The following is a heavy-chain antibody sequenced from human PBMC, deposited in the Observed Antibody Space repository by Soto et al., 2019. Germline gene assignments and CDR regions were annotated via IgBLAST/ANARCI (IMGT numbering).Heavy chain of an antibody. D-gene: IGHD5-18*01. J-gene: IGHJ6*02. V-gene: IGHV1-58*01. CDR2: IVVGSGNT. CDR1: GFTFTSSA. Sequence: GASVKVSCKASGFTFTSSAVQWVRQARGQRLEWIGWIVVGSGNTNYAQKFQERVTITRDMSTSTAYMELSSLRSEDTAVYYCAKRGYSYPADKDYYGMDVWGQGTTVTVSS. CDR3: AKRGYSYPADKDYYGMDV.